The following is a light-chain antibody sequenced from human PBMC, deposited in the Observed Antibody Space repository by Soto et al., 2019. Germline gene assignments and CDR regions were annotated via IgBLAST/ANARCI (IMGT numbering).Light chain of an antibody. Sequence: SYELTQAPSVSVAPGQAASITRGGNNIGTKRVNWYQQKPGQAPVLVLYDDSDRPSGTPARFFGSNSGNTATLTIISVEAGDEADYYCQVWDSSSDHPYVFGAGTKVTVL. CDR2: DDS. V-gene: IGLV3-21*02. CDR3: QVWDSSSDHPYV. J-gene: IGLJ1*01. CDR1: NIGTKR.